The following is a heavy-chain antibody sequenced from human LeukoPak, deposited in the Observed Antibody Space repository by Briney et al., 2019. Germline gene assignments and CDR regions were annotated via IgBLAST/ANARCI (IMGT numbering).Heavy chain of an antibody. V-gene: IGHV3-21*01. J-gene: IGHJ5*02. CDR1: GFTVSSNY. CDR2: ISSTSSYI. CDR3: ARDKIPSAGTPRGFDP. Sequence: GGSLRLSCAASGFTVSSNYMNWVRQAPGKGLEWVSSISSTSSYIYYAASVKGRFTISRDNAKSSLYLQMNSLRAEDTAVYYCARDKIPSAGTPRGFDPWGQGTLVTVSS. D-gene: IGHD6-13*01.